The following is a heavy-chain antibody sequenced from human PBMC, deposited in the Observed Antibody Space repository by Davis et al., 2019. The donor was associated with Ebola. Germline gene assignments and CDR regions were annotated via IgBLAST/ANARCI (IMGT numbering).Heavy chain of an antibody. Sequence: PSETLSLTCTVSGGSISNHFWNWIRQPPGKGLEWIGYIYYYGSTKYNPSLKSRVAFSVDTPKNPFSLTMSSVTAADTAVYYCATPNYYDSSGYPYYYYYMDVWGKGTTVTVSS. CDR3: ATPNYYDSSGYPYYYYYMDV. CDR2: IYYYGST. J-gene: IGHJ6*03. D-gene: IGHD3-22*01. V-gene: IGHV4-59*11. CDR1: GGSISNHF.